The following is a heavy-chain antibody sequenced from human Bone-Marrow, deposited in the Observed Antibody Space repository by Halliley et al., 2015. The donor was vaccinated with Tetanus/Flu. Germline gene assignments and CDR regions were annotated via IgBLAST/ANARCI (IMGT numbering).Heavy chain of an antibody. V-gene: IGHV3-7*01. CDR1: RFSLSNYW. CDR3: ASRYSSSWYY. D-gene: IGHD6-13*01. CDR2: INEDGSGA. J-gene: IGHJ4*02. Sequence: CAASRFSLSNYWMTWIRQAPGKGLEWVANINEDGSGAEYVDSVKGRFTVSRDNAKDTVYLQMDSLRAEDTAVYYCASRYSSSWYYWGQGTPVIVSS.